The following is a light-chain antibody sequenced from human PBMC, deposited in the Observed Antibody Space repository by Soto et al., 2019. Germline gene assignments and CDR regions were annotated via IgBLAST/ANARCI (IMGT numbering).Light chain of an antibody. CDR1: SSNIGAGSD. Sequence: QSVLTQPPSVSGAPGQRVTISCTGSSSNIGAGSDVQWYQQLPGTAPKLLIYGNINRPSWVPDRSSGSRSGTSASLAIAGLQAEDEADYYCQSYDNSLRGSLFGGGTKLTVL. J-gene: IGLJ3*02. CDR3: QSYDNSLRGSL. CDR2: GNI. V-gene: IGLV1-40*01.